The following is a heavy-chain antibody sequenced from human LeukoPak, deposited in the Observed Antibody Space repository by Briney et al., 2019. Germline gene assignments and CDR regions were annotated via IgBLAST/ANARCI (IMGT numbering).Heavy chain of an antibody. CDR2: IPYDGSNK. Sequence: GSSLRLSCAASGFTFSSYGMHWVRQAPGKGLEWVAGIPYDGSNKYYADSVKGRFTISRDNSKNTLYLQMNSLRAEDTAVYYCAKEPDDEEYYFDYWGQGTLVTVSS. CDR3: AKEPDDEEYYFDY. J-gene: IGHJ4*02. V-gene: IGHV3-30*18. D-gene: IGHD1-14*01. CDR1: GFTFSSYG.